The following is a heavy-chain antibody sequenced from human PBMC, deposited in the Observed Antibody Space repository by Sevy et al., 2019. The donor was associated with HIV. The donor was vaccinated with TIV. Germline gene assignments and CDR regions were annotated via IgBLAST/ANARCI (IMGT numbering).Heavy chain of an antibody. CDR2: ISSGSSYI. D-gene: IGHD3-10*01. Sequence: GESLKISCAASGFTFSYYNMNWVRQAPGKGLEWVSSISSGSSYIFYVESVKGRFTISRDNAKDSLFLQMNSLRAEDTAVYYCARNLDYYASGPPDSWGRGTLVTVSS. V-gene: IGHV3-21*01. CDR1: GFTFSYYN. CDR3: ARNLDYYASGPPDS. J-gene: IGHJ4*02.